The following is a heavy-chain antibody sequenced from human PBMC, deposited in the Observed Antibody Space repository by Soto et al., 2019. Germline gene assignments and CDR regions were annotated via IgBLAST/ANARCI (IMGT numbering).Heavy chain of an antibody. CDR2: ISSSSSYT. D-gene: IGHD3-10*01. CDR1: GFTFSDYY. Sequence: GGFLRLSCAASGFTFSDYYMSWIRQAPGKGLEWVSYISSSSSYTNYADSVKGRFTISRDNAKNSLYLQMNSLRAEDTAVYYCARVRGVYFDYWGQGTLVTVSS. CDR3: ARVRGVYFDY. J-gene: IGHJ4*02. V-gene: IGHV3-11*06.